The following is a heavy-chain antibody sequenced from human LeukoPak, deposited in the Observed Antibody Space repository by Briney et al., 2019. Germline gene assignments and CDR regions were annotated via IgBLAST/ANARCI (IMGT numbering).Heavy chain of an antibody. D-gene: IGHD3-22*01. CDR2: INPNSGGT. CDR3: ARDLRYYDSSGYYYKAFDI. Sequence: ASVKVSCKASGYTFTGYYMHWVRQAPGQGLEWMGRINPNSGGTNYAKKFQGRVTMTRDTSISTLYMELSRLRSDDTAVYYCARDLRYYDSSGYYYKAFDIWGQGTMVTVSS. J-gene: IGHJ3*02. CDR1: GYTFTGYY. V-gene: IGHV1-2*06.